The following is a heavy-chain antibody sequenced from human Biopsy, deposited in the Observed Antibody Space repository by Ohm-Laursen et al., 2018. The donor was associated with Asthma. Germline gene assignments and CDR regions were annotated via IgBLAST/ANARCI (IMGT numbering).Heavy chain of an antibody. CDR2: IYYSGRT. CDR1: GDAMSTSGSY. CDR3: ARAVSSSSYWYFDL. D-gene: IGHD6-6*01. Sequence: TLSLTCLVSGDAMSTSGSYWGWIRQSPGKGLEWIGSIYYSGRTYYNPSLEGRVTISADTSKNHFSLKVTSATAADTAVYYCARAVSSSSYWYFDLWGRGDLVTVSS. V-gene: IGHV4-39*02. J-gene: IGHJ2*01.